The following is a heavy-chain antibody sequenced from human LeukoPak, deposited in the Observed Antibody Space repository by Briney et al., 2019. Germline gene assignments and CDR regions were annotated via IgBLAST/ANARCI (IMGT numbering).Heavy chain of an antibody. D-gene: IGHD4-11*01. CDR2: INHSGST. CDR3: ARRLYGNYVFRPNWFDP. CDR1: GGSFSGYY. J-gene: IGHJ5*02. V-gene: IGHV4-34*01. Sequence: SETLSLTCAVYGGSFSGYYWSWIRQPPGKGLEWIGEINHSGSTNYNPSLKSRVTISVDTSKNQFSLKLSSVTAADTAVYYCARRLYGNYVFRPNWFDPWGQGTLVTVSS.